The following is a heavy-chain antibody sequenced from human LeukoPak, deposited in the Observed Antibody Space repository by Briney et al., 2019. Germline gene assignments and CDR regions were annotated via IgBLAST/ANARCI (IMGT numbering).Heavy chain of an antibody. D-gene: IGHD3-3*01. V-gene: IGHV1-69*13. J-gene: IGHJ4*02. CDR3: AREAPLLRFLEWLIDY. CDR2: IIPIFGTA. CDR1: GGTFSSYA. Sequence: SVKVSCKASGGTFSSYAISWVRQAPGQGLEWMGGIIPIFGTANYAQKFQGRVTITADESTSTAYMELSSLRSEDTAVYYCAREAPLLRFLEWLIDYWGQGTLVTVSS.